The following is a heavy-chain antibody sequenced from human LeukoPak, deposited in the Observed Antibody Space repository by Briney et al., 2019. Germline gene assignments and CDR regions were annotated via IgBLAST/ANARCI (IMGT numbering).Heavy chain of an antibody. D-gene: IGHD3-10*01. CDR3: ARLSYDSGTHYTVYKY. J-gene: IGHJ4*02. CDR2: IKQDGSAK. Sequence: GGSLRLSCAASGFTFSDYWMSWVRQAPGKGLEWVANIKQDGSAKYYVDSVKGRFTISRDNAKNSLYLQMNSLRDDDTALYYCARLSYDSGTHYTVYKYWGQGTLVTVSS. CDR1: GFTFSDYW. V-gene: IGHV3-7*01.